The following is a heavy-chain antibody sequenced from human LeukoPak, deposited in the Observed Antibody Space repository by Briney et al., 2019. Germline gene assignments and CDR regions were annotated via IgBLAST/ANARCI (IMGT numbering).Heavy chain of an antibody. CDR3: AISRAPLKQLTYFDY. J-gene: IGHJ4*02. CDR1: GYTLTELS. CDR2: FDPEDGET. Sequence: ASVKVSCKVSGYTLTELSMHWVRQAPGKGLEWMGGFDPEDGETIYAQKFQGRVTMTEDTSTDTAYMELSSLRSGDTAVYYCAISRAPLKQLTYFDYWGQGTLVTVSS. V-gene: IGHV1-24*01. D-gene: IGHD1-1*01.